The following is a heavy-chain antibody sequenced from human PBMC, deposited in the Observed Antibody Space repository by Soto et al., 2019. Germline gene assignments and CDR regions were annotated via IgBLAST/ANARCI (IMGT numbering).Heavy chain of an antibody. J-gene: IGHJ6*02. V-gene: IGHV3-33*01. CDR1: GFTFSNYG. Sequence: QVQLVESGGGVVQPGRSLRLSCAASGFTFSNYGMHWVRQAPGKGLEWVAVIWYDGSNKYYADSVKGRFTISRDNSKKTLLRQMNRLRDEDTAVYYCASEYCSGGSCYYYGMDVWGQGTTVTVSS. CDR3: ASEYCSGGSCYYYGMDV. CDR2: IWYDGSNK. D-gene: IGHD2-15*01.